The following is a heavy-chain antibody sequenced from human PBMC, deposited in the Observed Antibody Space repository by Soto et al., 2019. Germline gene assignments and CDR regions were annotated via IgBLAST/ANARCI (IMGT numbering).Heavy chain of an antibody. CDR2: IYYSGST. Sequence: QVQLQESGPGLVKPSETLSLTCTVSGGSISSYYWSWIRQPPGKGLEWIGYIYYSGSTNYNPSLKSRVTISVDTSKNHFSLKLSSVTAADTAVYYCARAGRRYSSGWYEDYWGQGTLVTVSS. J-gene: IGHJ4*02. V-gene: IGHV4-59*01. D-gene: IGHD6-19*01. CDR1: GGSISSYY. CDR3: ARAGRRYSSGWYEDY.